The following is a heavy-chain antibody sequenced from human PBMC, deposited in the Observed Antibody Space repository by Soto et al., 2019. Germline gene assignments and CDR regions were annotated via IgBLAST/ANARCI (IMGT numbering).Heavy chain of an antibody. V-gene: IGHV4-39*01. CDR2: IYDSGST. Sequence: SETLSLTCTVSGDSISSSSYYWGWIRQHPGKGLEWIGSIYDSGSTYYNPSLKSRVTISVDTSKNQFSLKLSSVTAADTAVYYCACFGVVIMGYWGQGTLVTVSS. CDR1: GDSISSSSYY. D-gene: IGHD3-3*01. CDR3: ACFGVVIMGY. J-gene: IGHJ4*02.